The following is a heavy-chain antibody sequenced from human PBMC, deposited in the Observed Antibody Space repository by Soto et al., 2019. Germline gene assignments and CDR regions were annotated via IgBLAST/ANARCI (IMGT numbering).Heavy chain of an antibody. V-gene: IGHV4-34*01. CDR3: ARRSILWLGELHLWFEA. Sequence: SETLSLTCAVYGGSFSGYYWSWIRHPPGKGLEWIGEINHSGTTTYNPSLKIRVTISVDTSKNQFSLKLSSVPAADTAVYYCARRSILWLGELHLWFEARGQGAVVT. CDR2: INHSGTT. J-gene: IGHJ5*02. CDR1: GGSFSGYY. D-gene: IGHD3-10*01.